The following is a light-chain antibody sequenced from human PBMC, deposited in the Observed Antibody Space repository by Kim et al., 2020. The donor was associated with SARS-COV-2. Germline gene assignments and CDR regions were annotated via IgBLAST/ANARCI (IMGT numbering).Light chain of an antibody. CDR2: GRN. Sequence: SSELTQDPAVSVTLGQTVRSTCQGDSLRSYYATWYQQKPRQAPLLVIFGRNNRPSGIPDRFSGSTSGNTASLTISGAQAEDEADFYCHSRDSAGNVLFVGGPQLTV. V-gene: IGLV3-19*01. J-gene: IGLJ2*01. CDR1: SLRSYY. CDR3: HSRDSAGNVL.